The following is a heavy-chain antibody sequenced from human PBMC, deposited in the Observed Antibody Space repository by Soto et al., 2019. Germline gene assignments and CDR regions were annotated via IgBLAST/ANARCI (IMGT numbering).Heavy chain of an antibody. V-gene: IGHV3-21*01. D-gene: IGHD1-26*01. CDR2: ISSSSSYI. CDR1: GFTFSSYS. Sequence: GGSLRLSCAASGFTFSSYSMNWVRQAPGKGLEWVSSISSSSSYIYYADSVKGRFTISRDNAKNSLYLQMNSLRAEDTAVYYCARDSFPDSGAYGGSYFVWYFDLWGRGTLVTVSS. CDR3: ARDSFPDSGAYGGSYFVWYFDL. J-gene: IGHJ2*01.